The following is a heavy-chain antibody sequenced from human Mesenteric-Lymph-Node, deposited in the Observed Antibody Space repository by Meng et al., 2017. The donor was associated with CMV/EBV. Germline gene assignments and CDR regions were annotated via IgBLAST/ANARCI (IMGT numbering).Heavy chain of an antibody. J-gene: IGHJ4*02. CDR1: GGSISSTNL. D-gene: IGHD1-26*01. Sequence: AVSGGSISSTNLWSWVRQPPGKGLDWFGDIYLSGSTNYHPSLKSRVAISVDKSKNQFSLKLSSVTAADTAVYYCASAPGWELPFDYWGQGTLVTVSS. CDR3: ASAPGWELPFDY. CDR2: IYLSGST. V-gene: IGHV4-4*02.